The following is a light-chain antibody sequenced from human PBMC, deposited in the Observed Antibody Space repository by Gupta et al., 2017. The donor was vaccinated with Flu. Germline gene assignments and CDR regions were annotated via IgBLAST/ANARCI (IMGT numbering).Light chain of an antibody. CDR3: QQYDNLRFT. V-gene: IGKV1-33*01. Sequence: DIQMTPSPSSLSASVGDRVTITCQASQDISNYLNWYQQKPGKAPKLLIYDASNLETGVPSRFSGSGSGTDFTFTISSLQPEDIAKYYCQQYDNLRFTFGHGTKVDIK. J-gene: IGKJ3*01. CDR1: QDISNY. CDR2: DAS.